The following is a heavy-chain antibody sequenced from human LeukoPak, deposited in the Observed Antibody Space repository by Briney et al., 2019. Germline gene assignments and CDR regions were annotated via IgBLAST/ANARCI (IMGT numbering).Heavy chain of an antibody. Sequence: PGGSLRLSCAASGFTFSSYSMTWVRQAPGKGLEWVSSISSSSSYIYYADSLKGRFTISRDNAKNSLYLQMNSLRAEDTAVYYCARFPNSGEGYCSSTSCYIFDYWGQGTLVTVSS. V-gene: IGHV3-21*01. CDR2: ISSSSSYI. CDR3: ARFPNSGEGYCSSTSCYIFDY. D-gene: IGHD2-2*02. J-gene: IGHJ4*02. CDR1: GFTFSSYS.